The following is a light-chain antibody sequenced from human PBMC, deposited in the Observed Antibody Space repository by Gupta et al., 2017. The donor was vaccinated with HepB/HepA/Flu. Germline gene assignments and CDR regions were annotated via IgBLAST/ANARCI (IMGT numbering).Light chain of an antibody. CDR1: QAIAHY. J-gene: IGKJ1*01. CDR3: QQDNNYRWT. CDR2: AAS. V-gene: IGKV1-16*01. Sequence: DIQMTQSPSSLSASVGDSVTITCRASQAIAHYLVWFQQKPGKAPKSLIYAASNLQSGVPSRFSGSGSGTDFTLTMSNLQPEDFATYYCQQDNNYRWTFGQGTKVEMK.